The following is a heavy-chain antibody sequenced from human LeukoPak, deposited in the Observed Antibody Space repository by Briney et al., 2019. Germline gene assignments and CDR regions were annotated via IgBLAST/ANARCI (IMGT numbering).Heavy chain of an antibody. Sequence: GRSLRLSCAASTFTFSTYAMQWVRQAPGKGLEGVAVISHDGSSRFYADSVKGRFTISRDNSGDTLYLQMNSLRAEDTAMYYCAKGRLAGATVYWGQGTLVTVSS. V-gene: IGHV3-30-3*01. D-gene: IGHD1-26*01. CDR2: ISHDGSSR. CDR3: AKGRLAGATVY. CDR1: TFTFSTYA. J-gene: IGHJ4*02.